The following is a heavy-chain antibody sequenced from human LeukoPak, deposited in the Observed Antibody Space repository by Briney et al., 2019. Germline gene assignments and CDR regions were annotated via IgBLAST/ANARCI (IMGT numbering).Heavy chain of an antibody. J-gene: IGHJ4*02. CDR1: GFTFDDYG. CDR3: ARLGCSGTSCYFDY. CDR2: INWDGGST. Sequence: GGSLRLSCAASGFTFDDYGMSWVRQAPGKGLEWVSDINWDGGSTGYADSVKGRFTISRDNAKNSLYLQMNGLRAEDTALFHCARLGCSGTSCYFDYWGQGTLVTVSS. D-gene: IGHD2-2*01. V-gene: IGHV3-20*01.